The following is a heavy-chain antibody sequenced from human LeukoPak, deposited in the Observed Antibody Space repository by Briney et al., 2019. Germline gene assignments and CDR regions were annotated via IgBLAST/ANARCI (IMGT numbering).Heavy chain of an antibody. V-gene: IGHV4-34*01. CDR2: INHSGST. Sequence: SETLSLTCAVYGGSFSGYYWSWIRQPPGKGLEWIGEINHSGSTNYNPPLKSRVTISVDTSKNQFSLKLSSVTAADTAVYYCARVRYAAWYYYYGMDVWGQGTTVTVSS. J-gene: IGHJ6*02. D-gene: IGHD2-2*01. CDR3: ARVRYAAWYYYYGMDV. CDR1: GGSFSGYY.